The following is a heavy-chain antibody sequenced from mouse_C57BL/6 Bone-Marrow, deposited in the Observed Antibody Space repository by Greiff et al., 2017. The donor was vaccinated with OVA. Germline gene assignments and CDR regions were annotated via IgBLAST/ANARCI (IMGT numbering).Heavy chain of an antibody. V-gene: IGHV1-4*01. D-gene: IGHD1-1*01. CDR2: INPSSGYT. CDR1: GYTFTSYT. CDR3: AKGGSPPFAY. Sequence: QVQLQQSGAELARPGASVKMSCKASGYTFTSYTMHWVKQRPGQGLEWIGYINPSSGYTKYTQKFKDKATLTADNSSSTAYMQLSSLTSEDSAVYYCAKGGSPPFAYWGQGTLVTVSA. J-gene: IGHJ3*01.